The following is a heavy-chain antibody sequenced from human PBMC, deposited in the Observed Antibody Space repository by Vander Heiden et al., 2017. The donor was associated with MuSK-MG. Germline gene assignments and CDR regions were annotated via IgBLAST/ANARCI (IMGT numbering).Heavy chain of an antibody. Sequence: QVQLQESGPGLVKPSETLSLTRTVSGYSISSGYYWGWIRQPPGKGLEWIGNIYHSGSTSYNLSLRSRVTISVDTSKNQFSLKLSSVTAADTAVYYCARHLGYGNNWSPIDYWGQGTLVTVSS. CDR1: GYSISSGYY. J-gene: IGHJ4*02. D-gene: IGHD6-13*01. V-gene: IGHV4-38-2*02. CDR3: ARHLGYGNNWSPIDY. CDR2: IYHSGST.